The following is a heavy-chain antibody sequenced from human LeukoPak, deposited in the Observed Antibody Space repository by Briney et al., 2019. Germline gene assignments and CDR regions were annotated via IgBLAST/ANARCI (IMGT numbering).Heavy chain of an antibody. CDR3: ARGSRGPFITPRKYWYFDL. D-gene: IGHD3-10*01. Sequence: SETLSLTCAVYGGSFSGYYWSWIRQPPGRGLEWIGEINHSGSTNYNPSLKSRVTISVDTSKNQFSLKLSSVTAADTAVYYCARGSRGPFITPRKYWYFDLWGRGTLVTVSS. CDR1: GGSFSGYY. J-gene: IGHJ2*01. CDR2: INHSGST. V-gene: IGHV4-34*01.